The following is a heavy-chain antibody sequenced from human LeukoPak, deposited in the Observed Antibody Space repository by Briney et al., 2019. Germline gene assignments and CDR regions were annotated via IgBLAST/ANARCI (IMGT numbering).Heavy chain of an antibody. Sequence: SETLSLTCTVSGGSVVNDYWSWIRQPPGKGLGWIGYISDIGRTNYNASLKNRITISRDTSKNLLSLKVDSVTAADTAVYYCARQVQLVEFDYWGQGTLVTVSS. V-gene: IGHV4-59*08. CDR2: ISDIGRT. J-gene: IGHJ4*02. D-gene: IGHD6-13*01. CDR3: ARQVQLVEFDY. CDR1: GGSVVNDY.